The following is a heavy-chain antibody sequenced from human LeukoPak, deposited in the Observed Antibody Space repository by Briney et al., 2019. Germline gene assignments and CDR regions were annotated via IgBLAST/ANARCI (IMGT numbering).Heavy chain of an antibody. CDR2: ISSNGGST. Sequence: GGSLRLSCAASGFTFSSYAMHWVRQAPGKGLEYVSVISSNGGSTYYANSVKGRFTISRDNSKNTLYLQMGSLRAEDMAVYYCARPSGTLVGNIAATSGAFDIWGQGTMVTVSS. J-gene: IGHJ3*02. D-gene: IGHD5-12*01. V-gene: IGHV3-64*01. CDR3: ARPSGTLVGNIAATSGAFDI. CDR1: GFTFSSYA.